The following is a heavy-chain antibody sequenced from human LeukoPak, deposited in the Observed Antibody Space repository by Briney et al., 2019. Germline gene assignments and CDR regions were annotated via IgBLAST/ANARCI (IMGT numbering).Heavy chain of an antibody. Sequence: SETLSLTCTVSGGSISSYYWSWIRQPPGKGLEWIGYIFYSGSTNYNPSLKSRVTISVDTSKSQFSLKLSSVTAADTAVYYCARGFYDSSGYSEPFDCWGRGTLVTVSS. V-gene: IGHV4-59*08. D-gene: IGHD3-22*01. CDR1: GGSISSYY. J-gene: IGHJ4*02. CDR2: IFYSGST. CDR3: ARGFYDSSGYSEPFDC.